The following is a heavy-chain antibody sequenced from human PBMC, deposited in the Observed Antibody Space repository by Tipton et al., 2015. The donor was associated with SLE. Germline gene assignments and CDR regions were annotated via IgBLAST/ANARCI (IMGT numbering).Heavy chain of an antibody. V-gene: IGHV4-38-2*02. Sequence: TLSLTCSVSGFSISSAYYWDWIRQPPGKGLMLIGSISYSGATSYNPSLKSRVTISVDTSKNHFSLSLISVTAADTAVYYCARLTPWGYDYWGPGMLVTVSS. CDR2: ISYSGAT. CDR3: ARLTPWGYDY. D-gene: IGHD7-27*01. CDR1: GFSISSAYY. J-gene: IGHJ4*02.